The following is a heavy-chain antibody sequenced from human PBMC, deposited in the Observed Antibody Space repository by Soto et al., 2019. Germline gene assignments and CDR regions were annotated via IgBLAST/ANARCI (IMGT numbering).Heavy chain of an antibody. V-gene: IGHV3-48*03. J-gene: IGHJ4*02. CDR3: VRDTMRASAAASLDY. CDR2: ISVSGNII. CDR1: GFTFSTYE. Sequence: PGGSLRLSCAASGFTFSTYEFNWVRQAPGRGLEWISYISVSGNIIKYADSVKGRFTISRDNAENSLHLHMSNLRVDDTALYFCVRDTMRASAAASLDYSGPGTQVTVPS. D-gene: IGHD6-13*01.